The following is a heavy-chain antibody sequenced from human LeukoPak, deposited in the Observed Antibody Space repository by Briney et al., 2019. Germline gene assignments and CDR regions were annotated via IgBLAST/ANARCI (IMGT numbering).Heavy chain of an antibody. CDR2: IYNSGNV. CDR3: ARDDLLHSVHYGMDV. V-gene: IGHV4-61*01. Sequence: TSETLSLTCTVSGVSVSSDSYYWSWIRQPPGKGLEWIGRIYNSGNVNYNPSLKSRVTMSVDTSKNQVSLRLTSVTAADTAVYYCARDDLLHSVHYGMDVWGQGTTVTVSS. J-gene: IGHJ6*02. D-gene: IGHD3/OR15-3a*01. CDR1: GVSVSSDSYY.